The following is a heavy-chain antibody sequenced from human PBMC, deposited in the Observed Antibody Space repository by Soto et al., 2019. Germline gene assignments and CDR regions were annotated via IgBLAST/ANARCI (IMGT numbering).Heavy chain of an antibody. J-gene: IGHJ4*02. CDR1: GGSISSYY. Sequence: SETLSLTCTVSGGSISSYYWSWIRQPPGKGLEWIGYIYYSGSTNYNPSLKSRVTISVDTSKNQFSLKLSSVTAADTAVYYCAREGYDILTGYYTPFDYWGQGTLVTVSS. D-gene: IGHD3-9*01. CDR3: AREGYDILTGYYTPFDY. V-gene: IGHV4-59*01. CDR2: IYYSGST.